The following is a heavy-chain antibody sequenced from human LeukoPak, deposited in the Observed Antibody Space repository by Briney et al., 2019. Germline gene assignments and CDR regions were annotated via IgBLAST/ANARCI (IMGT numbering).Heavy chain of an antibody. V-gene: IGHV4-38-2*01. D-gene: IGHD1-26*01. CDR3: ARLGSYLSAFDI. J-gene: IGHJ3*02. CDR2: IYHIGST. CDR1: GYSFSSDYY. Sequence: SETLSLTCAVSGYSFSSDYYRGWIRPPPRKGVELSGSIYHIGSTYYNQSLQSRVTITVDTSKNQFYLKLSSVTGADTAVYDCARLGSYLSAFDIWGQETMVTVSS.